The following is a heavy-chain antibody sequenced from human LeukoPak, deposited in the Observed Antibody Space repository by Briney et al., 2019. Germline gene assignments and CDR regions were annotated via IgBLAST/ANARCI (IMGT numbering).Heavy chain of an antibody. V-gene: IGHV3-15*01. Sequence: GGSLRLSCAASGFTFSKDWMSWVRQAPGKGLEWVGRIKSKADGGTADYATPVKGRFTISRDDSKNTLYLQMNSLKTEDTAVYYCTTYNDKDAFNIWGQGTMVTVSS. CDR3: TTYNDKDAFNI. D-gene: IGHD1-1*01. J-gene: IGHJ3*02. CDR2: IKSKADGGTA. CDR1: GFTFSKDW.